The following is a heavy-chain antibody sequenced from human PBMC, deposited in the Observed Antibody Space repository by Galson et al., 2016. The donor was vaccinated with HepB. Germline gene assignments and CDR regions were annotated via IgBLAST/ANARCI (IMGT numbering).Heavy chain of an antibody. D-gene: IGHD1-26*01. CDR3: ARDAPLGGATHPPHYYFDK. J-gene: IGHJ4*02. CDR1: GFTFSSYS. V-gene: IGHV3-48*01. Sequence: SLRLSCAASGFTFSSYSMNWVRQAPGKGLEWVSYISSSSSTLYYADSVKGRFTISRDNSKNTLYLEMSSLRVEDTAVYYCARDAPLGGATHPPHYYFDKWGQGTLVTVSS. CDR2: ISSSSSTL.